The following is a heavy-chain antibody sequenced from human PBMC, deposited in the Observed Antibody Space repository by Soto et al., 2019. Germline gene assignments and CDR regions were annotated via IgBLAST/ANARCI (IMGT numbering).Heavy chain of an antibody. CDR2: MYHDGNT. CDR3: ARESYSGYHSYDY. D-gene: IGHD5-12*01. J-gene: IGHJ4*02. CDR1: GYSISSGCF. Sequence: TLSLTCAVSGYSISSGCFWGWIRQPPGKGLGWIANMYHDGNTHYNPSLKSRVTMSVDTSKNQFSLKLNSVTAADTAVYYRARESYSGYHSYDYWGQGILVTVSS. V-gene: IGHV4-38-2*02.